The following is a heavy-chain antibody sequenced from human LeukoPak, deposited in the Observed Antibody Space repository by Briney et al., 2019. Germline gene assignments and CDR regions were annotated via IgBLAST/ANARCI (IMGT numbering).Heavy chain of an antibody. V-gene: IGHV3-21*01. CDR2: ISSSSSYI. CDR1: GFTFSSYS. CDR3: ARDTYYYGSGSYSGY. Sequence: GGSLRLSCAASGFTFSSYSMNWVRQAPGKGLEWVSSISSSSSYIYYADSVKGRFTISRDNAKNSLYLQMNSLRAEDTAVYYCARDTYYYGSGSYSGYWGQGTLVTVSS. J-gene: IGHJ4*02. D-gene: IGHD3-10*01.